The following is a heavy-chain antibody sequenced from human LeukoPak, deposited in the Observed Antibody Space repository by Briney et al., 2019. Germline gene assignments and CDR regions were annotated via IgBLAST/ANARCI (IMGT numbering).Heavy chain of an antibody. CDR3: ARSLQWAPYYFDY. CDR2: IYYSGST. J-gene: IGHJ4*02. Sequence: SETLSLTCTVSGGSISSYYWNWIRQPPGKGLEWIGYIYYSGSTVYNPSLKSRVIMSVETSKNQFSLQLSSVTAADTAVYYCARSLQWAPYYFDYWGQGTLVTVSS. V-gene: IGHV4-59*08. CDR1: GGSISSYY. D-gene: IGHD1-26*01.